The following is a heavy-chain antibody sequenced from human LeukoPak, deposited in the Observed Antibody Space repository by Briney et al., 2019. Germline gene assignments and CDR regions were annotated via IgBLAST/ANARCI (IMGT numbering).Heavy chain of an antibody. CDR3: ARLKIYCSGGSCQNDY. D-gene: IGHD2-15*01. V-gene: IGHV3-48*03. J-gene: IGHJ4*02. CDR2: ISSSGSTI. CDR1: GFTFSSYE. Sequence: GGSLRLSCAASGFTFSSYEMDWVRQAPGKGLEWVSYISSSGSTIYYADSVKGRFTISRDNAKNSLYLQMNSLRAEDTAVYYCARLKIYCSGGSCQNDYWGQGTLVTVSS.